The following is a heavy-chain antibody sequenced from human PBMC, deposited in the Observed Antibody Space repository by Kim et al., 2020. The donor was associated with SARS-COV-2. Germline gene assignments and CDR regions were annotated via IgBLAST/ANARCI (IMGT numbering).Heavy chain of an antibody. Sequence: SETLSLTCTVSGGSISSGGYYWSWIRQHPGKGLEWIGYIYYSGSTYYNPSPKSRVTISVDTSKNQFSLKLSSVTAADTAVYYCARGLSRWGWGSFDIWGQGTMVTVSS. CDR3: ARGLSRWGWGSFDI. CDR2: IYYSGST. V-gene: IGHV4-31*03. D-gene: IGHD3-16*01. J-gene: IGHJ3*02. CDR1: GGSISSGGYY.